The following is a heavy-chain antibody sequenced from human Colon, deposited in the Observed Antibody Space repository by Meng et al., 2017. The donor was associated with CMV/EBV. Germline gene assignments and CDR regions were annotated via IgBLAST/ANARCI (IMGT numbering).Heavy chain of an antibody. J-gene: IGHJ3*01. D-gene: IGHD1-26*01. CDR2: SGNEANSDTT. CDR1: GFIFSEQY. CDR3: TRGYSGIDIYAFDV. Sequence: GESLKISCVGSGFIFSEQYIDWVRQAPGKGLEWVGRSGNEANSDTTEYAASVIGRFTISRDNSKSSMYLHMNSLKTEVTAVYYCTRGYSGIDIYAFDVWGQGTMVTVSS. V-gene: IGHV3-72*01.